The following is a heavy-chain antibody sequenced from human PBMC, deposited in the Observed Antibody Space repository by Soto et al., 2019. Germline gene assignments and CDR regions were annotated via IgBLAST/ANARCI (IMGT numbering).Heavy chain of an antibody. J-gene: IGHJ4*02. Sequence: SETLSLTCTVSGGSISSSSYYWGWIRQPPGKGLEWIGSIYYSGSTYYNPSLKSRVTISVDTSKNQFSLKLSSVTAADTAVYNCAITRGGYSYGYPPDYWGQGTLVTVSS. D-gene: IGHD5-18*01. CDR2: IYYSGST. V-gene: IGHV4-39*01. CDR3: AITRGGYSYGYPPDY. CDR1: GGSISSSSYY.